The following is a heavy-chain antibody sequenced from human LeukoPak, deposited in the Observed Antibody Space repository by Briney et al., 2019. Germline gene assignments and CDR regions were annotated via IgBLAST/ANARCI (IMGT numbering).Heavy chain of an antibody. CDR2: ISGSGGST. Sequence: GSLRLSCAASGFTFISYAMSWVRQAPGEGLEWVPAISGSGGSTYYADSVKGRFTISRDNSKNTLYLQMNSLRAEDTAVYYCAKTKTTVTTGWYDPWGQGTLVTVSS. J-gene: IGHJ5*02. D-gene: IGHD4-17*01. V-gene: IGHV3-23*01. CDR3: AKTKTTVTTGWYDP. CDR1: GFTFISYA.